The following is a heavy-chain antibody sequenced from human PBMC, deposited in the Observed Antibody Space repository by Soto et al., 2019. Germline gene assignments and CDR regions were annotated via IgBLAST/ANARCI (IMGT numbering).Heavy chain of an antibody. CDR3: ARAAIVAATIDAFDL. V-gene: IGHV4-59*01. CDR1: GGSMRPYY. CDR2: IYYSGSTT. D-gene: IGHD1-26*01. Sequence: PSETLSLTCTVSGGSMRPYYWSWIRQPPGQGLEWIGHIYYSGSTTNYNPSLKSRVTISVDTSKNQFSLKLSSVTAAGTAVYYCARAAIVAATIDAFDLWGQGTMVTVSS. J-gene: IGHJ3*01.